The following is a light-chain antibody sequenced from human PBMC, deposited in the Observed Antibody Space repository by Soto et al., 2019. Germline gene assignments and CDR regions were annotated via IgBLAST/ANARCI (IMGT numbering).Light chain of an antibody. CDR2: GAS. CDR1: QSVSSNN. V-gene: IGKV3-20*01. J-gene: IGKJ5*01. CDR3: QQYGSSAPIT. Sequence: EIVLTQSPGTLSLSPGEIATLSCSASQSVSSNNLVWYQQKPGQAPRLLIYGASYRAAGTPDRFSGSGSGTDFTLTISRLEPEDFALYYCQQYGSSAPITFGQGTRLEIK.